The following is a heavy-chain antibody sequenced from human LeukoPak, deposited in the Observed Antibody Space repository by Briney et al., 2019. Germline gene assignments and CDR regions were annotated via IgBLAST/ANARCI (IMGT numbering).Heavy chain of an antibody. CDR3: ARIRTTGTTYYYYYYMDV. Sequence: PGGSLRLSCAASGFTFSSYEMNWVRQAPGKGLEWVSYISSSSSTIYYADSVKGRFTISRDNAKNSLYLQMNSLRAEDTAVYYCARIRTTGTTYYYYYYMDVWGKGTTVTVSS. D-gene: IGHD1-1*01. CDR1: GFTFSSYE. CDR2: ISSSSSTI. J-gene: IGHJ6*03. V-gene: IGHV3-48*01.